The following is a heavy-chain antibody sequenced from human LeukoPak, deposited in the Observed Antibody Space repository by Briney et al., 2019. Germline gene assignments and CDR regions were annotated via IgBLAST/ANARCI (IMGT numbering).Heavy chain of an antibody. Sequence: PGGSLRLSCAASGFTFDDYTMHWVRQAPGKGLEWVSLISWDGGSTYYADSVKGRFTISRDNSKNSLYLQMNSLRTEDTALYYCAKELVGDTEETWVFDYWGQGTLVTVSS. V-gene: IGHV3-43*01. CDR2: ISWDGGST. J-gene: IGHJ4*02. D-gene: IGHD5-18*01. CDR1: GFTFDDYT. CDR3: AKELVGDTEETWVFDY.